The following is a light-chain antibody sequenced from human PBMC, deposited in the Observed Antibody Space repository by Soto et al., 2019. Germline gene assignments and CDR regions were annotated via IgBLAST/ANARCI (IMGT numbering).Light chain of an antibody. CDR3: QQYNNWPPLT. J-gene: IGKJ4*01. CDR2: GAS. CDR1: QSVGSQ. Sequence: EIVMTQSPSTLSVSLGERATLSCRASQSVGSQLAWYQQKPGQAPRLLIYGASTRTSGVPARFSGSGAGTEFSLTISSLQSEDFAVYYCQQYNNWPPLTFGGGTKVEFK. V-gene: IGKV3-15*01.